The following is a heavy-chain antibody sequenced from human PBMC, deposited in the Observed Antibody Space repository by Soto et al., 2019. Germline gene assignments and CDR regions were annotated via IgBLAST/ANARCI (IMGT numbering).Heavy chain of an antibody. V-gene: IGHV3-33*01. J-gene: IGHJ3*02. Sequence: GGSLRLSCAASGFTFSIYGMHWVRHAPGKGLEWVAVIWYDGSNKYYADSVKGRFTISRDNSKNTLYLQMNSLRAEDTAVYYCARGLAAAGTGAFDIWGQGTMVTVSS. CDR3: ARGLAAAGTGAFDI. CDR1: GFTFSIYG. D-gene: IGHD6-13*01. CDR2: IWYDGSNK.